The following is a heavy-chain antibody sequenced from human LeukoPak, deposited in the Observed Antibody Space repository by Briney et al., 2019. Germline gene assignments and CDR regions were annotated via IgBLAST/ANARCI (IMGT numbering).Heavy chain of an antibody. CDR2: INPDSGGT. V-gene: IGHV1-2*02. Sequence: GASVKVSCKASGYTFTGYYMHWVRQAPGQGLEWVGWINPDSGGTKFAQNFEGRVTMTRDTSISTAYMELSRLRSDDTAVYFCARFLGAGYCDFWGQGTLVTVSS. J-gene: IGHJ4*02. D-gene: IGHD3-16*01. CDR1: GYTFTGYY. CDR3: ARFLGAGYCDF.